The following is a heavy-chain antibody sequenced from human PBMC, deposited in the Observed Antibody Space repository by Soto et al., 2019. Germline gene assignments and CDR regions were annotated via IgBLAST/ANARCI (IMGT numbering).Heavy chain of an antibody. D-gene: IGHD4-17*01. CDR1: GYTFTSYA. CDR2: INAGNGNT. J-gene: IGHJ6*02. Sequence: QVQLVQSGAEVKKPGASVKVSCKASGYTFTSYAMHWVRQAPGQRLEWMGWINAGNGNTKYSQKLQGXVPXXRXSSASTAYMALSSLRSEDTAVYYCARTVGYYYGMDVWGQGTTVTVSS. CDR3: ARTVGYYYGMDV. V-gene: IGHV1-3*01.